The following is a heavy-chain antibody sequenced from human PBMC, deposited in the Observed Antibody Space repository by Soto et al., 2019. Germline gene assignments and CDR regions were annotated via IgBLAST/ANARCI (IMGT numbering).Heavy chain of an antibody. CDR2: IYHSGST. D-gene: IGHD3-22*01. CDR3: ARGGRYYDSSGHYDAFDI. V-gene: IGHV4-30-2*01. J-gene: IGHJ3*02. CDR1: GGSISSGGYS. Sequence: SETLSLTCAVSGGSISSGGYSWSWIRQPPGKGLEWIGYIYHSGSTYYNPSLKSRVTISVDRSKNQFSLKLSSVTAADTAAYNCARGGRYYDSSGHYDAFDIWGQGTMVTVSS.